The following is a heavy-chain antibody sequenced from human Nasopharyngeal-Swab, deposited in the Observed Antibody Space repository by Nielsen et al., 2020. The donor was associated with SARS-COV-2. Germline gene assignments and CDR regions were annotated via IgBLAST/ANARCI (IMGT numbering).Heavy chain of an antibody. D-gene: IGHD5-12*01. CDR3: AGGSGYPNPTLDY. V-gene: IGHV3-74*01. CDR1: GIIFRSYW. CDR2: INSVGSAT. Sequence: GESLKISCAASGIIFRSYWMHWFRQAPGKGLVWVSRINSVGSATDYADSVKGRFTISRDNAKNMLYLQMNSLRSDDTAVYYCAGGSGYPNPTLDYWGQGTLVTVSS. J-gene: IGHJ4*02.